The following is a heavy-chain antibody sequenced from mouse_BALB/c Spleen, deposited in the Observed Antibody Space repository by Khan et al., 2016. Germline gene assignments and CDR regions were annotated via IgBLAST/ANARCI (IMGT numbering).Heavy chain of an antibody. CDR2: ISDGGSYT. Sequence: EVELVESGGGLVKPGGSLKLSCAASGFTFSDYYMYWVRQTPEQRLVWVATISDGGSYTYYPDSVTGRFTISRDNAKNNLYLQMSSRKSEDTAMSYCARPLITPGRGFAYWGQGTLVTVSA. V-gene: IGHV5-4*02. CDR1: GFTFSDYY. D-gene: IGHD1-1*01. J-gene: IGHJ3*01. CDR3: ARPLITPGRGFAY.